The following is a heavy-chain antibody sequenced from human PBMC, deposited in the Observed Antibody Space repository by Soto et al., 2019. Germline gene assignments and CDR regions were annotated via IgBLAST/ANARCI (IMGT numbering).Heavy chain of an antibody. Sequence: QVQLVQSGAEVKKPVASVKLSCKASGYTFTSYYIHWVRQAPGQGLEWIGIINPNGGSTNYAYTLKGRLTVTRDTSTATVYMELGALTSEDTAVYYCARGLGLGDYWGQGTLVTVSS. CDR2: INPNGGST. D-gene: IGHD3-9*01. J-gene: IGHJ4*02. CDR3: ARGLGLGDY. CDR1: GYTFTSYY. V-gene: IGHV1-46*04.